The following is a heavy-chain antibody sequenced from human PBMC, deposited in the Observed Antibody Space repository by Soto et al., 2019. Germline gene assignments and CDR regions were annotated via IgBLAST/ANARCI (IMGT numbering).Heavy chain of an antibody. V-gene: IGHV1-69*13. CDR3: ARDQNGYSYGLIGNWFDP. CDR1: GGTFSSYA. D-gene: IGHD5-18*01. J-gene: IGHJ5*02. Sequence: SVKVSCKASGGTFSSYAISWVRQAPGQGPEWMGGIIPIFGTANYAQKFQGRVTITADESTSTAYMELSSLRSEDTAVYYCARDQNGYSYGLIGNWFDPWGQGTLVTVSS. CDR2: IIPIFGTA.